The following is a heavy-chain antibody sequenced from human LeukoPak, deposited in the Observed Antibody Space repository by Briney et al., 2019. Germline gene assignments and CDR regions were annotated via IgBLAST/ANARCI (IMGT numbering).Heavy chain of an antibody. J-gene: IGHJ4*02. CDR2: ISSSSNTI. V-gene: IGHV3-48*01. Sequence: PGGSLRLSCAASGFIFSDYSMNWVRQAPEKGLEWISYISSSSNTIYYADSVKGRFTISRDNAKNALYLQMNSLRAEDTAVYYCARGLHLPDYLSPYWGQGTLVTVSS. CDR1: GFIFSDYS. D-gene: IGHD4-11*01. CDR3: ARGLHLPDYLSPY.